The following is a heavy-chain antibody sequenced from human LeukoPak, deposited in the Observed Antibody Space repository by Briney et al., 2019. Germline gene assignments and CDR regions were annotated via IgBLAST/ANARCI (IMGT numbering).Heavy chain of an antibody. CDR2: IWYDGSNK. CDR1: GFTFSSYG. V-gene: IGHV3-33*01. D-gene: IGHD5-12*01. Sequence: GGSLRLSCAASGFTFSSYGMHWVRQAPGKGLEGVAVIWYDGSNKYYADSVKGRFTISRDNSKNTLYLQMNSLRAEDTAVYYCAREGGYSGYDSFDYWGQGTLVTVSS. CDR3: AREGGYSGYDSFDY. J-gene: IGHJ4*02.